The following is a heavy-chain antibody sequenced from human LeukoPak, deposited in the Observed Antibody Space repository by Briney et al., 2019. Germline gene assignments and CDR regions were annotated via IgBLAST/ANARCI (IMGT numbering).Heavy chain of an antibody. D-gene: IGHD2-15*01. CDR1: GFTFSSYW. J-gene: IGHJ1*01. CDR3: ARIYCSSGSCFEYFQH. Sequence: GGSLRLSCAASGFTFSSYWMSWVRQAPGKGLEWVANIKQDGSEKYYVDSVKGRFTISRDNAKNSLFLQMNSLRAEDTAVYYCARIYCSSGSCFEYFQHWGQGTLVTVSS. V-gene: IGHV3-7*01. CDR2: IKQDGSEK.